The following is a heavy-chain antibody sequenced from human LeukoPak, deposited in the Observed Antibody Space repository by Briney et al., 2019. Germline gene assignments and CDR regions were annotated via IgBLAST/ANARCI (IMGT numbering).Heavy chain of an antibody. Sequence: GASVKVSCKASGYTFTGYYMHWVRQATGQGLEWMGWMNPNSGNTGYAQKFQGRVTMTRNTSISTAYMELSSLRSEDTAVYYCARGTYYYGSGSLMFDYWGQGTLVTVSS. J-gene: IGHJ4*02. D-gene: IGHD3-10*01. CDR2: MNPNSGNT. CDR3: ARGTYYYGSGSLMFDY. CDR1: GYTFTGYY. V-gene: IGHV1-8*02.